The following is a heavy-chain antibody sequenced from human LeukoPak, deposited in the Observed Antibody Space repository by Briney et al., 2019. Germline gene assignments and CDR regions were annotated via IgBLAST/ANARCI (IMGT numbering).Heavy chain of an antibody. CDR1: GGSISSYY. CDR2: IYYSGST. J-gene: IGHJ4*02. D-gene: IGHD3-16*02. V-gene: IGHV4-59*01. Sequence: SETLSLTCTVSGGSISSYYWSWIRQPPGKGLEWIGYIYYSGSTNYNPSLKSRVTISVDTSKNQFSLKLSSVTAADTAVYYCARGTYYDYVWGSYRYTSYSDYWGQGTLVTVSS. CDR3: ARGTYYDYVWGSYRYTSYSDY.